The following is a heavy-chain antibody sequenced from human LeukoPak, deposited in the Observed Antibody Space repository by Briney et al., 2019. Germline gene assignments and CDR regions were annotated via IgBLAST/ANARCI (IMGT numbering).Heavy chain of an antibody. V-gene: IGHV3-33*01. D-gene: IGHD1-26*01. CDR1: GFTFSSYG. Sequence: GRSLRLSCAASGFTFSSYGMHWVRQAPGKGLEWVAVIWYDGSNKYYADSVKGRFTISRDNSKNTLYLQMNSLRAEDTAVYYCARADFGSYYLIDYWGQGTLVTVSS. CDR2: IWYDGSNK. CDR3: ARADFGSYYLIDY. J-gene: IGHJ4*02.